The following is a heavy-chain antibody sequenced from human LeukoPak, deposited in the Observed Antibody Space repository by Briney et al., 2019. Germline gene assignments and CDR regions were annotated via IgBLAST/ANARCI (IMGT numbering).Heavy chain of an antibody. V-gene: IGHV4-4*07. CDR3: VRSGTMIVRRDAFDI. D-gene: IGHD3-22*01. J-gene: IGHJ3*02. Sequence: SETLSLTCTVSGGSISSYYWSWIRQPAGKGLEWIGRIYTSGSTNYNPSLKSRVTMSVDTSKNQFSLKLSSVTAADTAVYYCVRSGTMIVRRDAFDIWGQGTMVTVSS. CDR2: IYTSGST. CDR1: GGSISSYY.